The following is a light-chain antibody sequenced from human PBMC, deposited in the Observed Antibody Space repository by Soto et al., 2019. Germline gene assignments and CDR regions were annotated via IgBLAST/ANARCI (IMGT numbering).Light chain of an antibody. CDR2: GAS. Sequence: EIVMTQSPATLSVSPGERATLSCRASQSVSSNLAWYQQKLGQAPRLLIYGASNRATGIPARFSGSGSGTEFTLPISSLQSEDFAVYYCQQYNNWPPYTFGQGTQLEIK. CDR1: QSVSSN. CDR3: QQYNNWPPYT. V-gene: IGKV3-15*01. J-gene: IGKJ2*01.